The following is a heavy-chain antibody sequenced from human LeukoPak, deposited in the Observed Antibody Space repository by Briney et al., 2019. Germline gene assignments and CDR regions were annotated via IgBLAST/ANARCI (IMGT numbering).Heavy chain of an antibody. CDR1: GYTFTGYY. CDR2: INPNSGGT. V-gene: IGHV1-2*02. CDR3: ARWSHIVVVTATIPAFDI. D-gene: IGHD2-21*02. Sequence: ASVKVSCKASGYTFTGYYMHWVRQAPGQGVEWMGWINPNSGGTNYAQKFQGRVTMTRDTSISTAYMELSRLRSDDTAVYYCARWSHIVVVTATIPAFDIWGQGTMVTVSS. J-gene: IGHJ3*02.